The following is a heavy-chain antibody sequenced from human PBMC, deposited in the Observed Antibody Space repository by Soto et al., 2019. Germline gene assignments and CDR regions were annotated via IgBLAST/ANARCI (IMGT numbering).Heavy chain of an antibody. CDR1: GGSIRGHYW. CDR3: AHQTISFTLDV. CDR2: TYHGGAT. J-gene: IGHJ6*02. Sequence: QVQLQESGPGLVKPSGTLSLTCAVSGGSIRGHYWWSWVRQSPEKGLEWIGETYHGGATYYNPSLKSRATISTDKSKNQLSLKLSSVTAADTAIYYCAHQTISFTLDVWGQGTTVTVSS. V-gene: IGHV4-4*02. D-gene: IGHD2-2*01.